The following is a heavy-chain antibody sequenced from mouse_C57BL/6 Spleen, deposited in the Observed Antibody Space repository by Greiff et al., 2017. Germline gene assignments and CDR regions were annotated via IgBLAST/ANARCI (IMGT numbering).Heavy chain of an antibody. V-gene: IGHV2-2*01. Sequence: VKLVESGPGLVQPSQSLSITCTVSGFSLTSYGVHWVRQSPGKGLEWLGVIWSGGSTDYNAAFISRLSISKDNSKSQVFFKMNSLQADDTAIYYCAVSGNYATWFAYWGQGTLVTVSA. J-gene: IGHJ3*01. CDR2: IWSGGST. D-gene: IGHD3-2*02. CDR3: AVSGNYATWFAY. CDR1: GFSLTSYG.